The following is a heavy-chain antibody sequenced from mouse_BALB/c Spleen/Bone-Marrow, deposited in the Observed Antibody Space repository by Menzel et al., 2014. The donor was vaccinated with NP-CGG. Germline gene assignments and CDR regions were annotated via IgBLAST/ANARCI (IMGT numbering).Heavy chain of an antibody. CDR3: ARASTYYGNYFDY. V-gene: IGHV2-9*02. Sequence: VQLVESGPGLVAPSRSLSIICIVSGFSLTSYGVHWVRQPPGKGLEWLGVIWAGGSTNYNSALMSRLSISKDNSKSQVFLKMNSLQTDDTAMYYCARASTYYGNYFDYWGQGTTLTVSS. CDR2: IWAGGST. CDR1: GFSLTSYG. D-gene: IGHD2-10*01. J-gene: IGHJ2*01.